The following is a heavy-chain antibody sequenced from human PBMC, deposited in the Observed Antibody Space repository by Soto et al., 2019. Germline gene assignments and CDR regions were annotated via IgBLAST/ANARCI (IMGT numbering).Heavy chain of an antibody. CDR1: GYTFTSYD. CDR2: MNPNSGDT. CDR3: ARTTLSTVVTPRHFDY. V-gene: IGHV1-8*01. Sequence: QVQLVQSGAEVKKPGASVKVSCKASGYTFTSYDIKWVRQATGQGLEWMGWMNPNSGDTGYAQKFQGRVTMTMNTPISIAYMELSSLRSEDTAVYYCARTTLSTVVTPRHFDYWGQGTLVTVSS. J-gene: IGHJ4*02. D-gene: IGHD4-17*01.